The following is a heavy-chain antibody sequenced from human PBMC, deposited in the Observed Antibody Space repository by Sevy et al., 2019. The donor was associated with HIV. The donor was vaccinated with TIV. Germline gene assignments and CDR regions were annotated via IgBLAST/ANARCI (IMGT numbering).Heavy chain of an antibody. CDR2: IKQDGSEK. V-gene: IGHV3-7*01. D-gene: IGHD2-2*02. CDR3: ARDRGVRYCSSTSCYTGRYFDY. Sequence: GGSLRLSCAASGFTFSSYWMSWVRQAPGKGLEWVANIKQDGSEKYYVDSVKGRFTISRDNAKNSLYLQMNSLRAEETAVYYCARDRGVRYCSSTSCYTGRYFDYWGQGTLVTVSS. J-gene: IGHJ4*02. CDR1: GFTFSSYW.